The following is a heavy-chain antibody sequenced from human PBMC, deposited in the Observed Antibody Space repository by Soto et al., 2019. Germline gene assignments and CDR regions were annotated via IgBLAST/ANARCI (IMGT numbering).Heavy chain of an antibody. CDR2: INTDGSIT. D-gene: IGHD3-22*01. V-gene: IGHV3-74*01. CDR3: ARGYYGAFDM. J-gene: IGHJ3*02. Sequence: PGGSLRLSCAASGFTSSNHWMHWVRQAPGKGLVWVSRINTDGSITTYADSVKGRFTISRDNAKNTLYLQMNSLRAEDTAVYYCARGYYGAFDMWGQGTMVTVSS. CDR1: GFTSSNHW.